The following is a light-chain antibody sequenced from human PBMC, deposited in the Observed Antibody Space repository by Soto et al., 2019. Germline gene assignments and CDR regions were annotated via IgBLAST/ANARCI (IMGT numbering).Light chain of an antibody. Sequence: DIQMTQSPSTLSGSVGDRVTITCRASQTISSWLALDQQKPGKAPKLLIYKASTLKSGVPSRFSGSGSGTEFPLTISSLQPDDFETYYCQHYNSYSEAFGQATKVELK. CDR3: QHYNSYSEA. CDR2: KAS. V-gene: IGKV1-5*03. J-gene: IGKJ1*01. CDR1: QTISSW.